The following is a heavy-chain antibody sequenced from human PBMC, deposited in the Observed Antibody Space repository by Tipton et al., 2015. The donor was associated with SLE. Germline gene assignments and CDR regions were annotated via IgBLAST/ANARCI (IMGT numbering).Heavy chain of an antibody. Sequence: GSLRLSCAASGFTFNNYAMTWVRQAPGKGLEWVSVIHSGGIRTYYADSVKGRFTSSRDNSKNTVYLQMNSLRAEDTALYYCAKDREERERGSASDIWGQGTMVTVSS. J-gene: IGHJ3*02. V-gene: IGHV3-23*03. D-gene: IGHD1-26*01. CDR2: IHSGGIRT. CDR3: AKDREERERGSASDI. CDR1: GFTFNNYA.